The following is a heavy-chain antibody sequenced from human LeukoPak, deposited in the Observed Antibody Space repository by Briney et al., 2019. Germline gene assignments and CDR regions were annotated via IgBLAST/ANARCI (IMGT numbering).Heavy chain of an antibody. Sequence: PGGSLRLSCAASGFTFSNAWMSWVRQAPGKGLEWVGRIKSKTDGGTTDYAAPVKGRFTISRDDSKNTLYLQVNSLKTEDTAVYYCTTDKDLVVVTAIPEYFHHWGQGTLVTVSS. CDR2: IKSKTDGGTT. CDR3: TTDKDLVVVTAIPEYFHH. D-gene: IGHD2-21*02. CDR1: GFTFSNAW. V-gene: IGHV3-15*01. J-gene: IGHJ1*01.